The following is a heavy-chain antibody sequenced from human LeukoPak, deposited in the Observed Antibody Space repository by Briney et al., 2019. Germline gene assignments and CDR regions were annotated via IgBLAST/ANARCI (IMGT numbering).Heavy chain of an antibody. D-gene: IGHD3-10*01. Sequence: SGTLSLTCAVSGGSISSNNWWSWVRQPPGKGLEWIGEIHHNGSTNYNPSLKSRVTISVDKSKKQFSLNLSSVTAADTAVYYCARDLYVSGNYFDYWGQGTLVTVSS. J-gene: IGHJ4*02. CDR1: GGSISSNNW. CDR2: IHHNGST. CDR3: ARDLYVSGNYFDY. V-gene: IGHV4-4*02.